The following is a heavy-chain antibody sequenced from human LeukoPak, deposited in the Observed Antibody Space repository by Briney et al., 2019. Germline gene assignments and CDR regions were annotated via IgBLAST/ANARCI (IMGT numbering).Heavy chain of an antibody. Sequence: SETLSLNCTVYGGTISSYYWSWLRPPQGNGLEWIGYIYYSGTTNYTPSLKSRVTMAVDTLKNQFSLRLNSVTPADTAVYWCARAKGDYWGQGTLVTVSS. J-gene: IGHJ4*02. CDR3: ARAKGDY. V-gene: IGHV4-59*01. CDR1: GGTISSYY. CDR2: IYYSGTT.